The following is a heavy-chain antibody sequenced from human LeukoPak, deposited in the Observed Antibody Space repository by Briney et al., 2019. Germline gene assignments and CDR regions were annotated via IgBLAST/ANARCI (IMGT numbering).Heavy chain of an antibody. D-gene: IGHD1-14*01. CDR2: VYHSGGT. J-gene: IGHJ5*02. V-gene: IGHV4-39*01. CDR3: ATTSGDFLFNFFDP. Sequence: SETLSLTCTVSGGSISSGNLYWNWIRQSPDKGLEWLVNVYHSGGTYHNPSLKSRVTISVDTSKNQFSLKLTSVTAADRAMYYCATTSGDFLFNFFDPWGQGTLVTVSS. CDR1: GGSISSGNLY.